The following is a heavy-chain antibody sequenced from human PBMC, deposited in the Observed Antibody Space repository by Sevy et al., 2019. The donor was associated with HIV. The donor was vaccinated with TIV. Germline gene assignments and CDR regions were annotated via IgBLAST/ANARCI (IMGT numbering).Heavy chain of an antibody. D-gene: IGHD3-10*01. J-gene: IGHJ4*02. CDR2: IGSSSSYI. CDR1: GFTFSSYS. Sequence: GSLRLSCAASGFTFSSYSMKWVRQAPGKGLEWVSSIGSSSSYIYYADSVKGRFNISRDNVKNSMYRQMNSVRAEDTAVYYCARVYGSGSFSFDYWGQGTLVTVSS. V-gene: IGHV3-21*01. CDR3: ARVYGSGSFSFDY.